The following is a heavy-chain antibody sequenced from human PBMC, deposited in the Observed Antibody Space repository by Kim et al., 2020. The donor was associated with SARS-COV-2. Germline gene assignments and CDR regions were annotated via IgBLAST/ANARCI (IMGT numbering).Heavy chain of an antibody. CDR2: INAGSGYT. D-gene: IGHD6-13*01. V-gene: IGHV1-3*01. CDR3: ASSPRQGAAAGTGPFDY. CDR1: GYTFTNYG. Sequence: ASVKVSCKASGYTFTNYGIHWVRQAPGQRLEWMGWINAGSGYTAFSQKFQGRVTISRDTSASTAYMEVSSLTSEDTAVYYCASSPRQGAAAGTGPFDYWGQGTLVTVSS. J-gene: IGHJ4*02.